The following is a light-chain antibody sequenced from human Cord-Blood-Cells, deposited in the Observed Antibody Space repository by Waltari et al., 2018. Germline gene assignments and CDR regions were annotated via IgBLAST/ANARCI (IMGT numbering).Light chain of an antibody. CDR3: CSYAGSSTYG. CDR1: SSDVGSYNL. J-gene: IGLJ1*01. Sequence: QSALTQPASVSGSPGQSITISCTGTSSDVGSYNLVSWYQQHPGKAPKLMIYEGSKRASGVSNRFSGSKSGNTASLTIPGLQGGGEADYYCCSYAGSSTYGFGTGTKVTVL. CDR2: EGS. V-gene: IGLV2-23*01.